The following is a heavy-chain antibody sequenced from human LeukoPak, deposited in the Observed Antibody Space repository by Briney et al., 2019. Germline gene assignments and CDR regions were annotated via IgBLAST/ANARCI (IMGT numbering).Heavy chain of an antibody. CDR3: ARLECSGGSCYSERYYFDY. J-gene: IGHJ4*02. CDR1: GFTVSSNY. CDR2: IYSDGST. Sequence: HPGGSLRLSCAASGFTVSSNYMTWVRQAPGKGLEWVSVIYSDGSTYYADSVKGRFTISRDNSKNTLYLQMNSLRAEDTAVFYCARLECSGGSCYSERYYFDYWGQGTLVTVSS. D-gene: IGHD2-15*01. V-gene: IGHV3-66*04.